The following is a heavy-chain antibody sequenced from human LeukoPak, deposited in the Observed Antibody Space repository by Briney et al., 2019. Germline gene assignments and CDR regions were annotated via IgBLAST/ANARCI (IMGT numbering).Heavy chain of an antibody. CDR1: GGSISSSSYY. V-gene: IGHV4-39*01. CDR3: ARRAARCYGGDCYRGGYYYMDV. Sequence: SETLSLTCTVSGGSISSSSYYWGWIRQPPGKGLEWIGSIYYSGSTYYNPSLKSRVTISVDTSKNQFSLKLSSVTAADTAVYYCARRAARCYGGDCYRGGYYYMDVWGKGTTVTVSS. J-gene: IGHJ6*03. D-gene: IGHD2-21*01. CDR2: IYYSGST.